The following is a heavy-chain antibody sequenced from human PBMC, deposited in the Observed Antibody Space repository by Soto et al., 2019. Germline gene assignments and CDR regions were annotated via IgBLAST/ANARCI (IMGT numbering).Heavy chain of an antibody. CDR3: VKKFVVVHGVY. J-gene: IGHJ4*02. Sequence: GGSLRLSCAASGFTFSSYAMSWVRQAPGKGLEWVSAISGSGGSTYYADSVKGRFTISRDNSKNTLYLQMNSLRAEDTAVYYCVKKFVVVHGVYWVQGTLVTVSS. V-gene: IGHV3-23*01. D-gene: IGHD2-15*01. CDR1: GFTFSSYA. CDR2: ISGSGGST.